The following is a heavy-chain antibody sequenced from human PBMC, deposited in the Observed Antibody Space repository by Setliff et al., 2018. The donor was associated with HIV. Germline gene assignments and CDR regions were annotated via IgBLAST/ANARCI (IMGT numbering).Heavy chain of an antibody. CDR1: GFTFSRYA. D-gene: IGHD3-22*01. J-gene: IGHJ4*02. CDR2: INHSGST. Sequence: GSLRLSCAASGFTFSRYAMTWVRQAPGKGLEWIGEINHSGSTNYNPSLKSRVTISVDTSKKQFSLRLTSVTAADTAVYYCARHDSGGYYSLDYWGQGTLVTVS. CDR3: ARHDSGGYYSLDY. V-gene: IGHV4-34*01.